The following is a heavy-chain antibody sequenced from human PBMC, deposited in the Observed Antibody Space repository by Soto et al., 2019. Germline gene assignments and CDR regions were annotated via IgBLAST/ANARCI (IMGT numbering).Heavy chain of an antibody. CDR3: ARGASSSALLGWFDP. CDR2: INPNSGGT. Sequence: ASVKVSCKAPGYTFTGYYMHWVRQAPGQGLEWMGWINPNSGGTNYAQKFQGWVTMTRDTSISTAYMELSRLRSDDTAVYYCARGASSSALLGWFDPWGQGTLVTVS. J-gene: IGHJ5*02. CDR1: GYTFTGYY. V-gene: IGHV1-2*04. D-gene: IGHD6-6*01.